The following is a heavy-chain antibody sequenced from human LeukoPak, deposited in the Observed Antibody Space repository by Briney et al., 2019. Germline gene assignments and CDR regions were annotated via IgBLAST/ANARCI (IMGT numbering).Heavy chain of an antibody. V-gene: IGHV4-59*01. CDR1: GGSISSYY. CDR3: ARGGGIVVVPAAPYFDY. CDR2: IYYSGST. J-gene: IGHJ4*02. D-gene: IGHD2-2*01. Sequence: PSETLSLTCTVSGGSISSYYWSWIRQPPGKGLEWIGYIYYSGSTNYNPSLKSRVTISVDTSKNQFSLKLSSVTAADTAVYYCARGGGIVVVPAAPYFDYWGQGTLVTVSS.